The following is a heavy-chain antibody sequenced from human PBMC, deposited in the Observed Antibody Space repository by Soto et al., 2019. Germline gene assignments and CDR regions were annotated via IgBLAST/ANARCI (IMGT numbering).Heavy chain of an antibody. D-gene: IGHD3-10*01. Sequence: SETLSLTCTVSGGSISSYYWSWIRQPPGKGLEWIGYIYYSGSTNYNPSLKSRVTISVDTSKNQFSLKLSSVTAADTAVYYCARGSYYGSGSPYYYYYMDVWGKGTTVTVSS. CDR2: IYYSGST. J-gene: IGHJ6*03. V-gene: IGHV4-59*01. CDR1: GGSISSYY. CDR3: ARGSYYGSGSPYYYYYMDV.